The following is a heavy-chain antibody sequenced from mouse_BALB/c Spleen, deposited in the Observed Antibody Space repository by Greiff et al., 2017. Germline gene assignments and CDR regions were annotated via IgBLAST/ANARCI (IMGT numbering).Heavy chain of an antibody. J-gene: IGHJ4*01. V-gene: IGHV2-9*02. CDR1: GFSLTSYG. CDR3: ARWLPLLAMDY. Sequence: VQGVESGPGLVAPSQSLSITCTVSGFSLTSYGVHWVRQPPGKGLEWLGVIWAGGSTNYNSALMSRLSISKDNSKSQVFLKMNSLQTDDTAMYYCARWLPLLAMDYWGQGTSVTVSS. D-gene: IGHD2-2*01. CDR2: IWAGGST.